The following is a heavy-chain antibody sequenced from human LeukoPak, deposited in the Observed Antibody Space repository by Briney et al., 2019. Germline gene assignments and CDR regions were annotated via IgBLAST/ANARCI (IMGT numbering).Heavy chain of an antibody. D-gene: IGHD2-2*01. Sequence: GGSLRLSCAASGFTFSSHAMSWVRQAPGKGLEWVSAISGSGGDTYYADPVKGRFTISRDNPKSTLYLQMNSLRAEDTAVYYCAKSVPAATLYYFDYWGQGTLVTVSS. V-gene: IGHV3-23*01. J-gene: IGHJ4*02. CDR3: AKSVPAATLYYFDY. CDR1: GFTFSSHA. CDR2: ISGSGGDT.